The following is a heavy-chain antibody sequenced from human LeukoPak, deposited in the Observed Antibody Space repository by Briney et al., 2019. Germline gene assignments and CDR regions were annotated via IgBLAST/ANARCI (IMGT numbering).Heavy chain of an antibody. CDR2: ITNTGGVT. J-gene: IGHJ6*02. CDR3: AKGYSTQYHYGMDV. D-gene: IGHD5-12*01. CDR1: GFTFSTYA. Sequence: GGSLRLSCAASGFTFSTYAMSWVRQAPGKGLEWVSGITNTGGVTLYADSVKGRFTISRDNSKNTLYLQMNSLRTEDTAVYYCAKGYSTQYHYGMDVWGQGTTVTVSS. V-gene: IGHV3-23*05.